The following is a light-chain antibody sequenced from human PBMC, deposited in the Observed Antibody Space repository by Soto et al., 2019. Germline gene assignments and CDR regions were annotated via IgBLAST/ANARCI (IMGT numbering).Light chain of an antibody. CDR1: QRVSSTY. Sequence: IVLTQSPCTLSLSPGERATLSCRASQRVSSTYLAWYQQKPGQAPRLLIYGASSRATGIPDRFSGSGSGTDFTLTISRLEPEDFAVYYCQQYDSSPLTFGGGTKV. CDR3: QQYDSSPLT. J-gene: IGKJ4*01. V-gene: IGKV3-20*01. CDR2: GAS.